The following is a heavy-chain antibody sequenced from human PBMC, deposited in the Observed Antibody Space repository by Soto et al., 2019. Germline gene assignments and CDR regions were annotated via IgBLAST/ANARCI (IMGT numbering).Heavy chain of an antibody. Sequence: PVGSLRLSCAASGFTFSSYAMSWVRQAPGKGLEWVSAISGSGGSTYYADTVKGRFTISRDNSKNTLYLQMNSLRAEDTAVYYCAKDPVLRYFDWYFDYWGQGTLVTVSS. J-gene: IGHJ4*02. CDR1: GFTFSSYA. CDR2: ISGSGGST. CDR3: AKDPVLRYFDWYFDY. D-gene: IGHD3-9*01. V-gene: IGHV3-23*01.